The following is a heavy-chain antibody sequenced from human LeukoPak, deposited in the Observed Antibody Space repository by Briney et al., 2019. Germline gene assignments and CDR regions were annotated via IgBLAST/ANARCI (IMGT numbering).Heavy chain of an antibody. D-gene: IGHD1-26*01. CDR2: IKQDGSEK. CDR1: GFTFSSYW. J-gene: IGHJ4*02. V-gene: IGHV3-7*03. CDR3: ATRSVVGR. Sequence: PGGSLRLSCAASGFTFSSYWMSWVRQAPGKGLEWVANIKQDGSEKYYVDSVKGRFTISRDNSKNTLYLEMNNLKAEDTAIYYCATRSVVGRGGQGTLVIVSS.